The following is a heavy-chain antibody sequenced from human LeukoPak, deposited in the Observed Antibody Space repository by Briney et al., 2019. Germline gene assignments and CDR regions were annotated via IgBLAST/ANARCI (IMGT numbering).Heavy chain of an antibody. D-gene: IGHD3-22*01. CDR3: ARATESNGYYPFDY. CDR1: GFTFSGYE. V-gene: IGHV3-48*03. J-gene: IGHJ4*02. CDR2: ISSSGSTI. Sequence: GGSLRLSGAASGFTFSGYEMNWVRQAPGKGLGGVSYISSSGSTIYYVDSVKGRFTISRDNAKNSLYLQMKSLRAEDTAVYYCARATESNGYYPFDYWGQGTLVTVSS.